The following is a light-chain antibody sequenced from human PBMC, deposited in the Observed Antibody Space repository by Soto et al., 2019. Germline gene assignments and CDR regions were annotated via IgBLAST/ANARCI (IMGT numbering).Light chain of an antibody. CDR2: KAS. Sequence: ESQLIQSPSTLSASVGDRVTITCRASQSISNWLAWYQQKPGKAPNLLVYKASSLESGVPSRFSGSGSGTEFTLTISSLQTDDFATYYCQQYNTYPLTFGGGTKVDIK. CDR3: QQYNTYPLT. V-gene: IGKV1-5*03. CDR1: QSISNW. J-gene: IGKJ4*01.